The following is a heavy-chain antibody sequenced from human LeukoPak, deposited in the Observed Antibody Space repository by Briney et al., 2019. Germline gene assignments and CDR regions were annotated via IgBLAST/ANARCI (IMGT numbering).Heavy chain of an antibody. CDR2: IKQNGSEK. D-gene: IGHD3-3*01. CDR1: GFTLSSYW. V-gene: IGHV3-7*01. Sequence: GGSLRLSCAASGFTLSSYWMSWVRQAPGRVLEWVANIKQNGSEKYYVDSVKGRFTISRDNAKNSLYLQMNSLRAEDTAVYYCAREVYDGVLDYWGQGTLVTVSS. CDR3: AREVYDGVLDY. J-gene: IGHJ4*02.